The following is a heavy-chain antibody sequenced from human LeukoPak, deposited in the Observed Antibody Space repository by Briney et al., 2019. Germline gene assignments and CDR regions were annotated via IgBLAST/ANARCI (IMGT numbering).Heavy chain of an antibody. CDR1: GYTFTNYI. CDR3: ARDHGYSSGWYSLLDYYYYMDV. Sequence: ASVKVSCKASGYTFTNYIISWVRQAPGQGLEWMGWISAYNGNTNYAQKLQGRVTMTTDTSTSTAYMELRSLRSDDTAVYYCARDHGYSSGWYSLLDYYYYMDVWGKGTTVTVSS. J-gene: IGHJ6*03. CDR2: ISAYNGNT. D-gene: IGHD6-19*01. V-gene: IGHV1-18*01.